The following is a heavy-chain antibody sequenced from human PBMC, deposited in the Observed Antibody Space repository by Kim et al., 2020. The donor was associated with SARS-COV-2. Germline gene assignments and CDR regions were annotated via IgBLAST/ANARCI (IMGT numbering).Heavy chain of an antibody. CDR2: INPNCGGT. CDR3: ARAVTISSYYGLDV. J-gene: IGHJ6*02. D-gene: IGHD3-10*01. CDR1: GYIFTGHY. Sequence: ASMKVSCKASGYIFTGHYMYWVRQAPGQGLEWMGWINPNCGGTNYAQKFQGRVTMTRDTSISTTYLELSSLTSDDTAVYFCARAVTISSYYGLDVWGRGTMVSVSS. V-gene: IGHV1-2*02.